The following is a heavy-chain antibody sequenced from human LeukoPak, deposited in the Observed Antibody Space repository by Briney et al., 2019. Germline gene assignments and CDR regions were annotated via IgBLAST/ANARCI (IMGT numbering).Heavy chain of an antibody. V-gene: IGHV4-34*01. CDR3: ARGRSAAGISRFAY. D-gene: IGHD6-13*01. CDR1: GGSFGGYY. J-gene: IGHJ4*02. CDR2: INHSGST. Sequence: SETLSLTCAVYGGSFGGYYWSWIRQPPGKGLEWIGEINHSGSTNYNPSLKSRVTISVDTSKNQFSLKLSSVTAADTAVYYCARGRSAAGISRFAYWGQGTLVTVSS.